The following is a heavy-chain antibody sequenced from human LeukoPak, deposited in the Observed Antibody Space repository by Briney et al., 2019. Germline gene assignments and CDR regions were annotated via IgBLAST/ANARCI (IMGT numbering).Heavy chain of an antibody. D-gene: IGHD3-22*01. J-gene: IGHJ4*02. CDR3: VTYYFDSSGPKKNY. Sequence: KPSETLSLTCAVYGGSFSGFYWSWIRQPPGKGLEWIGEINHSGSTNYNPSLKSRVTISVDTSKKQFSLKLSSVTAADTAVYYCVTYYFDSSGPKKNYWGQGTLVTVFS. CDR1: GGSFSGFY. V-gene: IGHV4-34*01. CDR2: INHSGST.